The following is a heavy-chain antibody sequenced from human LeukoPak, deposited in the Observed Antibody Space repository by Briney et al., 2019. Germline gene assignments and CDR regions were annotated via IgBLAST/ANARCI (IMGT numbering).Heavy chain of an antibody. CDR2: VSGGDGTT. J-gene: IGHJ4*02. CDR3: ARGYSSGWYLDY. Sequence: ASVKVSCKASGYTFTSDAIHWARQAPGQRPEWMGWVSGGDGTTRYSQKFQGRVTLTRDTSANTAYMDLSSLTSEDTAVYFCARGYSSGWYLDYWGQGTLVTVSS. D-gene: IGHD6-19*01. CDR1: GYTFTSDA. V-gene: IGHV1-3*01.